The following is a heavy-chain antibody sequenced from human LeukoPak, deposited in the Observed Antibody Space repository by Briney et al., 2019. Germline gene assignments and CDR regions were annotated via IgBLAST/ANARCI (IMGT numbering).Heavy chain of an antibody. CDR2: ISSGSRYI. Sequence: GGSLRLSCAASGFTFSSYNMTWVRQAPGKGLEWVSSISSGSRYIRYTDSVKGRFTISRDNAENSLYLQMNSLRVEDTAVHYCARGELATIWYWGQGTLVTVSS. J-gene: IGHJ4*02. V-gene: IGHV3-21*01. D-gene: IGHD5-12*01. CDR3: ARGELATIWY. CDR1: GFTFSSYN.